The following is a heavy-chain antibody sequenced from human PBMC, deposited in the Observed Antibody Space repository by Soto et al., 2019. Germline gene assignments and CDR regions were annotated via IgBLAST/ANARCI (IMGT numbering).Heavy chain of an antibody. CDR3: ASLDSSSWYREPRNPFDS. J-gene: IGHJ4*02. D-gene: IGHD6-13*01. CDR1: GGSISSYY. Sequence: PSETLSLTCTVSGGSISSYYWSWIRQSPGKGLEWIGYIHYSGSTKSNPSLKSRVTISVDTSRNQFSLKLSSVTAADTAVYYCASLDSSSWYREPRNPFDSWGQGTLVTVSS. V-gene: IGHV4-59*12. CDR2: IHYSGST.